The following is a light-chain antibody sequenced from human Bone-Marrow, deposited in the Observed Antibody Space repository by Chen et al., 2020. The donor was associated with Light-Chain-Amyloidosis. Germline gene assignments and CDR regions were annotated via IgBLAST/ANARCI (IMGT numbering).Light chain of an antibody. CDR3: SSYTSDSTYA. J-gene: IGLJ1*01. Sequence: QSALTQPASVFGSLGQPITISRTGTSSDVGGYNYVSWYQQHPGKAPKLMVYDVSNRPSEVSNRFSGSRCGDTASLTSSWLQAEDDADYYCSSYTSDSTYAFGTGPKLPVL. V-gene: IGLV2-14*01. CDR1: SSDVGGYNY. CDR2: DVS.